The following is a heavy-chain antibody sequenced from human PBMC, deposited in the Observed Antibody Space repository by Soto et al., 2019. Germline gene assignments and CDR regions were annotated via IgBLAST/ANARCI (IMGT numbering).Heavy chain of an antibody. CDR1: GGTFSSYA. V-gene: IGHV1-69*06. Sequence: ASVKVSCKASGGTFSSYAISWVRQAPGQGLEWMGGIIPIFGTANYAQKFQGRVTITADKSTSTAYMELSSLRSEDTAVYYCASSTGYCSSTSCYLYYYGMDVWGQGTTVTVSS. CDR3: ASSTGYCSSTSCYLYYYGMDV. CDR2: IIPIFGTA. D-gene: IGHD2-2*01. J-gene: IGHJ6*02.